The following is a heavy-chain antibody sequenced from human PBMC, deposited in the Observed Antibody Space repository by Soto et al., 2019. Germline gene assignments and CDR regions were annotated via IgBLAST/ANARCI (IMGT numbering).Heavy chain of an antibody. CDR3: AHRYGGNSYRWYFAS. Sequence: QITLKESGPTLVKPTQTLTVTCTFSGFSLSTSGAGVGWIRQSPGKAPEWLALISWKDEKRYNPGLKSRLTITKDTSKNQVVLTMTDLDPVDTATYFCAHRYGGNSYRWYFASWGQGTLVTVSS. V-gene: IGHV2-5*01. CDR2: ISWKDEK. D-gene: IGHD3-16*02. J-gene: IGHJ4*02. CDR1: GFSLSTSGAG.